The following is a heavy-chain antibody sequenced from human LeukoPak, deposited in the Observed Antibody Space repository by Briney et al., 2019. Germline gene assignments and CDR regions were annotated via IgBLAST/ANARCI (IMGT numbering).Heavy chain of an antibody. CDR2: IYYSGST. CDR3: ARGMTTGPDP. J-gene: IGHJ5*02. V-gene: IGHV4-59*08. CDR1: GGSISSYS. D-gene: IGHD4-17*01. Sequence: ASETLCLTCTVSGGSISSYSWSWIRQPPGKGLEWIGYIYYSGSTNYNPSLKSRLTISVDTSKNQFSLNLSSVTAADTAVYYCARGMTTGPDPWGQGTLVTVSS.